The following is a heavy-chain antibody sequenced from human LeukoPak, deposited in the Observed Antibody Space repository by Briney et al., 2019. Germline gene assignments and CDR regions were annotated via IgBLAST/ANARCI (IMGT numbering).Heavy chain of an antibody. CDR1: GGSYSDYY. D-gene: IGHD6-6*01. V-gene: IGHV4-34*01. CDR3: ARKGGGQLVNTRRWFDP. Sequence: SETLSLTCGVCGGSYSDYYWSWIRQPPGKGLEWIGEINHSGITNYNPSLKSRVTISLDTSKNQFSLKLSSVTAADTAVYYCARKGGGQLVNTRRWFDPWGQGTLATVSS. J-gene: IGHJ5*02. CDR2: INHSGIT.